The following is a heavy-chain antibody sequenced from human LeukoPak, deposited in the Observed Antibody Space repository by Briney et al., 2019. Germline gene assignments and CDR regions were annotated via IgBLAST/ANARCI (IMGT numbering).Heavy chain of an antibody. Sequence: ASVKVSCKVSGYTLTELSMHWVRQAPGKGLEWMGGFDPEDGETIYAQKFQGRVTMTEDTSTDTAYMELSSLRSEDTAVYYCARAFVDFWSGYYRRDWLDPWGQGTLVTVSS. CDR1: GYTLTELS. V-gene: IGHV1-24*01. J-gene: IGHJ5*02. CDR2: FDPEDGET. D-gene: IGHD3-3*01. CDR3: ARAFVDFWSGYYRRDWLDP.